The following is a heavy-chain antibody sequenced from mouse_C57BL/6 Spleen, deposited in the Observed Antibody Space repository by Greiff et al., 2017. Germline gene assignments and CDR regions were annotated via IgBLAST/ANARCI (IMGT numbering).Heavy chain of an antibody. Sequence: QVQLQQSGAELVRPGTSVKVSCKASGYAFTNYLIEWVKQRPGQGLEWIGVINPGSGGTNYNEKFKGKATLAADKSSSTAYMQLSSLTSEDSAVYFCARSGANGSGYWGQGTLVTVSA. J-gene: IGHJ3*01. CDR2: INPGSGGT. CDR3: ARSGANGSGY. D-gene: IGHD3-1*01. V-gene: IGHV1-54*01. CDR1: GYAFTNYL.